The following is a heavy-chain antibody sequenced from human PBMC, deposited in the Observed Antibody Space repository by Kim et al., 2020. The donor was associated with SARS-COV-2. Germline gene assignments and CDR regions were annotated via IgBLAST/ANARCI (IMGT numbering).Heavy chain of an antibody. CDR1: EFTFSSYW. CDR3: AKRHNGAFDI. V-gene: IGHV3-74*01. J-gene: IGHJ3*02. CDR2: INSDGSNT. D-gene: IGHD1-1*01. Sequence: GGSLRLSCAASEFTFSSYWMYWVRQASGKGLVWVSRINSDGSNTNYADSVKGRFTISRDNAKNTLCLQMNSRRAEDTAVYYCAKRHNGAFDIWGQGTMVTVSS.